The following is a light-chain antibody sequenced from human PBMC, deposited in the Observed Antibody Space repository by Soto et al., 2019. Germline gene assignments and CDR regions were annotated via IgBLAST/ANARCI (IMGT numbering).Light chain of an antibody. J-gene: IGLJ3*02. Sequence: QSVLTQPPSVSGAPGQRVTISCTGSSSNIGAGYDVHWYQQLPGTAPKLLIYGNDQRPSGVPDRFSGSKSGTSASLAISGLQSEDEADYYCAAWDDRLNGWVFGGGTKLTVL. CDR1: SSNIGAGYD. V-gene: IGLV1-40*01. CDR3: AAWDDRLNGWV. CDR2: GND.